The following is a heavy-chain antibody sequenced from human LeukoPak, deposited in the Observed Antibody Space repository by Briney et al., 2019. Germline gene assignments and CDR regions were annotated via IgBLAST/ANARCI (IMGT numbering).Heavy chain of an antibody. Sequence: PGGSLRLSCAASGFTFSSYSMNWVRQAPGKGLEWVSYISSSSSTIYYADSVKGRFTISRDNAKNSLYLQMNSLRAEDTAVYYCARENAYSSGWYFDYWGQGTLVTVSS. J-gene: IGHJ4*02. CDR2: ISSSSSTI. V-gene: IGHV3-48*04. CDR3: ARENAYSSGWYFDY. D-gene: IGHD6-19*01. CDR1: GFTFSSYS.